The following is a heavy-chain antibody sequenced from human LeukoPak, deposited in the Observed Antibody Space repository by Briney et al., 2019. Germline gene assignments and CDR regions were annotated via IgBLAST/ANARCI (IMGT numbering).Heavy chain of an antibody. CDR3: ARDPDFYCGGDCYGVDY. CDR2: ISGSGGST. D-gene: IGHD2-21*02. J-gene: IGHJ4*02. V-gene: IGHV3-23*01. Sequence: GGSLRLPCAASGFTFSSYAMSWVRQAPGKGLEWVSAISGSGGSTYYADSVKGRFTISRDNAKNSLYLQMNSLRAEDTAVYYCARDPDFYCGGDCYGVDYWGQGTLVTVSS. CDR1: GFTFSSYA.